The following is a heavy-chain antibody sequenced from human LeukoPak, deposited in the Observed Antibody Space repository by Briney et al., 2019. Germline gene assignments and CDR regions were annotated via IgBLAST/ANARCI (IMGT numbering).Heavy chain of an antibody. J-gene: IGHJ5*02. D-gene: IGHD6-19*01. Sequence: GGSLRLSCEASGFTFSSYSMNWVRQAPGKGLEWVASISSSSTYIYYADSVKGRFTISRDNAKNSLYLQMNSLRAEDTAVYYCARESGIAVAVSNWFDHWGQGGLLTVSS. CDR3: ARESGIAVAVSNWFDH. V-gene: IGHV3-21*01. CDR1: GFTFSSYS. CDR2: ISSSSTYI.